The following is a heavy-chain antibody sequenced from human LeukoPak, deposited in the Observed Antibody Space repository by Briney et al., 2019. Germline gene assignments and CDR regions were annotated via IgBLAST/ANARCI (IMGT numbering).Heavy chain of an antibody. Sequence: PSETLSLTCTVSGVSISSYYWSWIRQPPGKGLEWIGYIYYSGSTNYNPSLKSRVTISVDTSKNQFSLKLSSVTAADTAVYYCARGSITMILDWGQGTLVTVSS. V-gene: IGHV4-59*01. D-gene: IGHD3-22*01. CDR2: IYYSGST. J-gene: IGHJ4*02. CDR3: ARGSITMILD. CDR1: GVSISSYY.